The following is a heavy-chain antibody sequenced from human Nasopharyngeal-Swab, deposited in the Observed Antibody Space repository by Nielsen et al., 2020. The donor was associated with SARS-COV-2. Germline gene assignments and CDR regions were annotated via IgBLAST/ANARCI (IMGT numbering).Heavy chain of an antibody. CDR1: GFTFSSYA. Sequence: GGSLKISCAASGFTFSSYAMHWVRQAPGKGLEWVAVISYDGSNKYYADSVKGRFTISRDNSKNTLYLQMNSLRAEDTAVYYCASSSGMVQPYGMDVWGQGTTVTVSS. CDR2: ISYDGSNK. V-gene: IGHV3-30*04. J-gene: IGHJ6*02. D-gene: IGHD3-10*01. CDR3: ASSSGMVQPYGMDV.